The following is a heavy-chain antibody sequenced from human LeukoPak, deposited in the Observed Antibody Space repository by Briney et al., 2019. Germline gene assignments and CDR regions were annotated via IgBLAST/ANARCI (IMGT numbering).Heavy chain of an antibody. V-gene: IGHV3-7*01. J-gene: IGHJ4*02. CDR3: ARGRRGSGSYWGREFDY. CDR2: IKQDGSEK. Sequence: PGGSLRLSCAASGFTFSSYWMSWVRQAPGKGLEWVANIKQDGSEKYYVDSVKGRFTISRENAKNSLYLQMNSLRAEDTAVYYCARGRRGSGSYWGREFDYWGQGTLVTVSS. D-gene: IGHD3-10*01. CDR1: GFTFSSYW.